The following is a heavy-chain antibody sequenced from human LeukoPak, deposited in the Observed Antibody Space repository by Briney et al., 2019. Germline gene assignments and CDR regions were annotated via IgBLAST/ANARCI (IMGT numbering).Heavy chain of an antibody. CDR1: GFTFTTYG. V-gene: IGHV3-74*01. D-gene: IGHD3-9*01. J-gene: IGHJ5*01. CDR3: VRDWAHFDFDS. CDR2: IKGDGSHT. Sequence: PGGSLRLSCAASGFTFTTYGMSWVRQAPGKGLVWVSRIKGDGSHTIYADSVKGRFTISRDNAKKTLYLQMKSLRAEDTAVYYCVRDWAHFDFDSWGQGTLVTVSS.